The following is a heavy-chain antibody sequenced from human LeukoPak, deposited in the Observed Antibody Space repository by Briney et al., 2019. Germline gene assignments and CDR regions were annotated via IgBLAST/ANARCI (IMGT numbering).Heavy chain of an antibody. V-gene: IGHV3-23*01. J-gene: IGHJ3*02. Sequence: GGSLRLSCAASGFTFSSYAMSWVRQAPGKGLEWVSAISGSGGSTYYADSVKGRFTISRDNSKNTLYLQMNSLRAEDTAVYYCAKQYSSSSGFGTDAFDIWGQGTMVTVSS. CDR3: AKQYSSSSGFGTDAFDI. CDR1: GFTFSSYA. CDR2: ISGSGGST. D-gene: IGHD6-6*01.